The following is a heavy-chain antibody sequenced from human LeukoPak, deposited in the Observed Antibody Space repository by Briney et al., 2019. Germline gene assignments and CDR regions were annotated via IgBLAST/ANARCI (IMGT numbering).Heavy chain of an antibody. CDR3: AKLADDFWSDEGYFDY. Sequence: ETLSLTCTVSGGSISSSSYYWGWIRQPPGKGLEWVSAISGSGGSTYYADSVKGRFTISRDNSKNTLYLQMNSLRAEDTAVYYCAKLADDFWSDEGYFDYWGQGTLVTVSS. CDR1: GGSISSSSYY. CDR2: ISGSGGST. D-gene: IGHD3-3*01. J-gene: IGHJ4*02. V-gene: IGHV3-23*01.